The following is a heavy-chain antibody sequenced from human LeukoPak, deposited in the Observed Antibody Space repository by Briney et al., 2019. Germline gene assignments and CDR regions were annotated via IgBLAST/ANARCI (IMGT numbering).Heavy chain of an antibody. V-gene: IGHV3-48*03. CDR3: AKGIYGSGYFFDY. CDR2: ISSSGSTI. J-gene: IGHJ4*02. CDR1: GFTFSSYE. Sequence: GGSLRLSCAASGFTFSSYEMNWVRQAPGKGLEWVSYISSSGSTIYYADSVKGRFTISRDNSKNTLYLQMNSLRAEDTAVYYCAKGIYGSGYFFDYWGQGTLVTVSS. D-gene: IGHD3-10*01.